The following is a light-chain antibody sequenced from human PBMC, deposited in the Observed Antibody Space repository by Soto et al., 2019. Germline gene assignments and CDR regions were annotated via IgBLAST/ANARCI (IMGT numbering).Light chain of an antibody. Sequence: QSVLTQPASVSGSPGQSITISCTGTSSDVGDYDSVSWYQQRPGKAPQLMISDVTNRPSGISNRFSGSKSGNTASLTISGLQTEDEADYYCSSYTATSTQVFGTGTKLTVL. V-gene: IGLV2-14*01. CDR1: SSDVGDYDS. CDR2: DVT. CDR3: SSYTATSTQV. J-gene: IGLJ1*01.